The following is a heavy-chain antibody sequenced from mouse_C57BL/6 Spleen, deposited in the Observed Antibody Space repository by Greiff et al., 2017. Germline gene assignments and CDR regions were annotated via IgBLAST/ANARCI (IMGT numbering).Heavy chain of an antibody. Sequence: QVQLKQPGAELVMPGASVKLSCKASGYTFTSYWMHWVKQRPGQGLEWIGEIDPSDSYTNYNQKFKGKSTLTVDKSSSTAYMQLSSLTSEDSAVYYCARSGIYYGNFHYFDDGHQGTTLTVSS. CDR1: GYTFTSYW. D-gene: IGHD2-1*01. J-gene: IGHJ2*01. V-gene: IGHV1-69*01. CDR2: IDPSDSYT. CDR3: ARSGIYYGNFHYFDD.